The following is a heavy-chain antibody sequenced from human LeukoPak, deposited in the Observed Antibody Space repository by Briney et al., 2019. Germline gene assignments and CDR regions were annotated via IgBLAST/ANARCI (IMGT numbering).Heavy chain of an antibody. CDR2: ISSSSSTI. V-gene: IGHV3-48*04. CDR1: GFTFSSYS. D-gene: IGHD2-2*01. J-gene: IGHJ3*01. Sequence: GGSLRLSCAASGFTFSSYSMNWVRQAPGKGLEWVSYISSSSSTIYYADSVKGRFTISRDNAKNSLYLQMNSLRAEDTAVYYCGRIYCSSTSCRAGYMDVGAHGTMVTVFS. CDR3: GRIYCSSTSCRAGYMDV.